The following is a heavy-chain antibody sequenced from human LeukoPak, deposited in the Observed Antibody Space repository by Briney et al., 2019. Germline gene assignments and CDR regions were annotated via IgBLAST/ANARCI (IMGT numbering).Heavy chain of an antibody. V-gene: IGHV1-18*01. D-gene: IGHD3/OR15-3a*01. CDR3: ARDSYDFSTGRYSGSGGDY. CDR2: ISGYNGNT. J-gene: IGHJ4*02. Sequence: GASVTVSCTASGYTFSSYGINWVRQAPGRGLEWMGWISGYNGNTHYAQQFQGRVTMTTDTSTSTVYTELRTLRSDDTAVYYCARDSYDFSTGRYSGSGGDYWGQGTLVTVSS. CDR1: GYTFSSYG.